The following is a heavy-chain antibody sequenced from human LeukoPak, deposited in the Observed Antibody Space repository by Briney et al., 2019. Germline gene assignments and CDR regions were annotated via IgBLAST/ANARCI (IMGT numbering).Heavy chain of an antibody. CDR1: GFTFSSYA. D-gene: IGHD6-19*01. CDR3: AKGPYSSGWDSDY. Sequence: PGGSLRLSCTASGFTFSSYAMHWVRQAPGKGLEWVSAISGSGGSTYYADSVKGRFTISRDNSKNTLYLQMNSLRAEDTAVYYCAKGPYSSGWDSDYWGQGTLVTVSS. J-gene: IGHJ4*02. V-gene: IGHV3-23*01. CDR2: ISGSGGST.